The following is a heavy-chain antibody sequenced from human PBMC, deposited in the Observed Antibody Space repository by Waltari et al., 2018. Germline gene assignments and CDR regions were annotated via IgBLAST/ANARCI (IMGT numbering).Heavy chain of an antibody. CDR2: IYYSGST. J-gene: IGHJ4*02. D-gene: IGHD1-26*01. CDR3: ARWGELGSVGVDY. V-gene: IGHV4-39*01. CDR1: GGSISRSSYY. Sequence: QLQLQESGPGLVKPSETLSLTCTVPGGSISRSSYYWGWIRQPPGKGLEWIGSIYYSGSTYYNPSLKSRVTISVDTSKNQFSLKLSSVTAADTAVYYCARWGELGSVGVDYWGQGTLVTVSS.